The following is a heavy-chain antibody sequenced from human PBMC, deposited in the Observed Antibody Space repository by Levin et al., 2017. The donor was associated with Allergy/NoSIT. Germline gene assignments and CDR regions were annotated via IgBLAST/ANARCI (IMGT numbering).Heavy chain of an antibody. CDR3: ARSSSLEYFDP. CDR1: GGSILSTNYY. V-gene: IGHV4-39*02. CDR2: IYYTGSS. D-gene: IGHD3-3*01. J-gene: IGHJ5*02. Sequence: SQTLSLTCTISGGSILSTNYYWGWIRQPPGKGLEWIGSIYYTGSSHYNPSLKSRVTISVDTSKDHFSLNLTSVTAADTAVYFCARSSSLEYFDPWGQGTLVTVSS.